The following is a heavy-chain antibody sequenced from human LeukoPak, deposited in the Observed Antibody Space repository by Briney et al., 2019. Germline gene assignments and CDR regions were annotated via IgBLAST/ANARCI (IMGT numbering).Heavy chain of an antibody. CDR2: IYYSGST. D-gene: IGHD5-18*01. CDR3: ASGYSSLYYYYGMDV. J-gene: IGHJ6*02. Sequence: PSETLSLTCTVSGGSISSSSYYWGWIRQPPGKGLEWIGSIYYSGSTYYNPSLKSRVTISVDTSKNQFSLKLSSVTAADTAVYYCASGYSSLYYYYGMDVWGQGTTVTVSS. CDR1: GGSISSSSYY. V-gene: IGHV4-39*07.